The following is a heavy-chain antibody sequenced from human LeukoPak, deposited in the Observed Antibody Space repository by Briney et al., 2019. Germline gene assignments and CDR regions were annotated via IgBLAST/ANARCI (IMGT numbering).Heavy chain of an antibody. Sequence: SETLSLTCAVYGWSFVGYYWSWIRQAPGKGLEWIGEINHSGSTNYNPSLKSRVTISVDTSKNLFSLKLRYVAAADTAVYYCARGYGSGSYFVYWGQGTLVTVSS. D-gene: IGHD3-10*01. CDR2: INHSGST. CDR3: ARGYGSGSYFVY. V-gene: IGHV4-34*01. CDR1: GWSFVGYY. J-gene: IGHJ4*02.